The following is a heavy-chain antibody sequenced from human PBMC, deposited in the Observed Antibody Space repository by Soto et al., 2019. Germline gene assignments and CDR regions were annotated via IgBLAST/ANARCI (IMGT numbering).Heavy chain of an antibody. D-gene: IGHD1-26*01. V-gene: IGHV3-23*01. Sequence: GGSLRLSCAASGFTFSSYAMSWVRQAPGKGLEWVSAISGSGGSTYYADSVKGRFTISRDNSKNTLYLQMNSLRAEDTAVYYCAKVGGGDHPESYYLNYYYYYGMDVWGQGTTVTVSS. CDR3: AKVGGGDHPESYYLNYYYYYGMDV. CDR2: ISGSGGST. J-gene: IGHJ6*02. CDR1: GFTFSSYA.